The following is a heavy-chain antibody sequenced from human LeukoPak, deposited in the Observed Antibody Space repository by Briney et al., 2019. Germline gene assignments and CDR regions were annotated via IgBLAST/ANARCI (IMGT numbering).Heavy chain of an antibody. CDR3: ATLAYYYGSGSPPHWFDP. CDR1: GYSISSDYY. CDR2: MFYSGTT. J-gene: IGHJ5*02. V-gene: IGHV4-38-2*02. Sequence: TLSLTCTVSGYSISSDYYWAWVRQPPGKGLEWIGSMFYSGTTYYNPSLKSRVTISVDTSKNQFSLKLSSVTAADTAVYYCATLAYYYGSGSPPHWFDPWGQGTLVTVSS. D-gene: IGHD3-10*01.